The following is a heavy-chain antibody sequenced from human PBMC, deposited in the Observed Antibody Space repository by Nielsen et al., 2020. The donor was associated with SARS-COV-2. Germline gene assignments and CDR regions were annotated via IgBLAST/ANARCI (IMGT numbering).Heavy chain of an antibody. Sequence: ASVKVSCKVSGGALPLFSMHWVRQPPGKGLAWMGEFDPQDGETTYAQKFQGRVTMTEDTSIDTAYLDLNGLTSDDTAIYFCATDSPIGVVIYALAHWGQGTPVTVSS. J-gene: IGHJ4*02. CDR2: FDPQDGET. CDR3: ATDSPIGVVIYALAH. D-gene: IGHD3-3*01. V-gene: IGHV1-24*01. CDR1: GGALPLFS.